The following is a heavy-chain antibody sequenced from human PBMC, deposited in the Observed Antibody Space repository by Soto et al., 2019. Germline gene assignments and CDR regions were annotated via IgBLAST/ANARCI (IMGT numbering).Heavy chain of an antibody. CDR1: GYTFTTYD. CDR2: VNPNSGNT. CDR3: TRGTRVAEY. J-gene: IGHJ4*02. D-gene: IGHD2-15*01. Sequence: QMQLVKSEAEVRKPGASVKVSCKASGYTFTTYDINWVRQATGQGLEWMGWVNPNSGNTGYAQKFQGRVTLTRNTSINTAYMELSSLRSEDTAVYYCTRGTRVAEYWGQGTLVTVSS. V-gene: IGHV1-8*01.